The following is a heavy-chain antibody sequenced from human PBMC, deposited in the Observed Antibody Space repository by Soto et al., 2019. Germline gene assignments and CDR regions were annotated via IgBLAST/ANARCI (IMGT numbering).Heavy chain of an antibody. CDR3: AKALGGNFNSWHFDY. CDR2: ISAGDIT. V-gene: IGHV3-23*01. D-gene: IGHD6-13*01. CDR1: GFTSSSFA. Sequence: EVQLLESGGGLVQPGVSLRLSCAASGFTSSSFAMNWVRQGPGKGLEWVSTISAGDITFYADSVKGRFTISRDSSKNTLFLHMNGLRADDTALYYCAKALGGNFNSWHFDYWVRGTLVTVSS. J-gene: IGHJ4*01.